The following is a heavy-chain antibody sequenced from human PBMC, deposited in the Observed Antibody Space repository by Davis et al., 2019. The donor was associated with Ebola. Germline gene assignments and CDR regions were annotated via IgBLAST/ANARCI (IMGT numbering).Heavy chain of an antibody. Sequence: PSETLSLTCAVYGGSFSGYYWSWIRQPPGKGLEWIGEINHSGSTNYNPSLKSRVTISVDTSKNQFSLKLSSVTAADTAVYYCARGRYYGSGSYYNGYYYYYGMDVWGQGTTVTVSS. D-gene: IGHD3-10*01. J-gene: IGHJ6*02. V-gene: IGHV4-34*01. CDR1: GGSFSGYY. CDR3: ARGRYYGSGSYYNGYYYYYGMDV. CDR2: INHSGST.